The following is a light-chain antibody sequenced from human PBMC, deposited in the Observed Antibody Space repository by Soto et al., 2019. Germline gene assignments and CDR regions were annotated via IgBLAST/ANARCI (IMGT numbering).Light chain of an antibody. Sequence: EIVLTQSPGTLSLSPGERATHSCRASQSVSSNYIAWYQQNPGQAPRLLIYGASTRATGIPDRFSGSGSGTDFTLTISRLEPEDFAVYFCQQYGRSPPFAFGQGNKVEIE. CDR1: QSVSSNY. V-gene: IGKV3-20*01. CDR2: GAS. J-gene: IGKJ2*01. CDR3: QQYGRSPPFA.